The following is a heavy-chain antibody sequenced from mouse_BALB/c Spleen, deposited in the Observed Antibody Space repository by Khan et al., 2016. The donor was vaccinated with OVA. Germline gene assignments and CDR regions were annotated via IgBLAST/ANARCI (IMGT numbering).Heavy chain of an antibody. CDR3: ARGEDAYYRNDGGAMEY. V-gene: IGHV9-4*02. CDR2: INTHSGVP. J-gene: IGHJ4*01. CDR1: GYTFTTAG. D-gene: IGHD2-12*01. Sequence: QIQLVQSGPELKKPGETVRISCKASGYTFTTAGIQWVQKMPGKGLKWIGWINTHSGVPKYAEDFKGRFAFSLEISVNTAYLQLMNLKNEDTATYVCARGEDAYYRNDGGAMEYWGQGTSVTVSS.